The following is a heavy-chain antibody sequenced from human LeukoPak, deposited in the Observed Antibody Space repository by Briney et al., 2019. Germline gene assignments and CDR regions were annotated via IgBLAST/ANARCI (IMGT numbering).Heavy chain of an antibody. Sequence: AGTLRLSCAGAGFSFSTYWLNWVGQAPGMGLEGVASIKQDGSDKYYEDPVKGRFAISRDNAKNSLYLQMSNLRAEDTAVYYCAKDYFVDGTNSRVFFDSWGQGSLVTVSS. CDR1: GFSFSTYW. V-gene: IGHV3-7*01. CDR2: IKQDGSDK. CDR3: AKDYFVDGTNSRVFFDS. D-gene: IGHD5-24*01. J-gene: IGHJ4*02.